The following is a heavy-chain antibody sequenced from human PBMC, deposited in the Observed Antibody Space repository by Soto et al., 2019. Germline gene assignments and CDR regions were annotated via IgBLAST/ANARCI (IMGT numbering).Heavy chain of an antibody. V-gene: IGHV3-23*01. D-gene: IGHD3-10*01. CDR1: GFTFSNYA. CDR3: AKRASGSYFDY. J-gene: IGHJ4*02. Sequence: EVQLLESGGGLVQPGGSLRLSCAASGFTFSNYAMNWVRQAPGKGLEWISVISGSGGSTYYADSVKGRFPISRDTSKNTLYLQMNSLRAEDTAVYYCAKRASGSYFDYWCQGTLVTVSS. CDR2: ISGSGGST.